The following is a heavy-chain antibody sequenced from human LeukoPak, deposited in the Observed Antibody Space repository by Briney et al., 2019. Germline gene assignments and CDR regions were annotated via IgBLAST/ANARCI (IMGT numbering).Heavy chain of an antibody. J-gene: IGHJ4*02. CDR2: IKQDGSEK. CDR1: GFTFSSYW. V-gene: IGHV3-7*01. D-gene: IGHD1-7*01. CDR3: AKTDYNWNYDY. Sequence: GGSLRLSCAASGFTFSSYWMSWVRQAPGKGLEWVANIKQDGSEKYYVDSVKGRFTISRDNAKNSLYLQMNSLRAEDTAVYYCAKTDYNWNYDYWGQGTLVTVSS.